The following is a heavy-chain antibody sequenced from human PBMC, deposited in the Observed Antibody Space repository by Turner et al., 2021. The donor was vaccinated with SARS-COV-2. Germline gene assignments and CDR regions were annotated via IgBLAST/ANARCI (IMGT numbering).Heavy chain of an antibody. Sequence: QVQLVQSGAEVKKPGASVEGSCKVSGYTLTEFSMHGVRQAPGKGLEWMGSFDPEDGETIYAQKFQGRVTITADESTSTAYMELSSLRSEDTAVYYCARDWAGGYNYWGQGTLVTVSS. V-gene: IGHV1-24*01. CDR1: GYTLTEFS. D-gene: IGHD2-2*02. CDR3: ARDWAGGYNY. CDR2: FDPEDGET. J-gene: IGHJ4*02.